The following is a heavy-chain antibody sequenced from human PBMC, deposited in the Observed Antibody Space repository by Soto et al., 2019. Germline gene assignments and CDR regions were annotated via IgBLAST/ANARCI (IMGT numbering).Heavy chain of an antibody. D-gene: IGHD3-22*01. CDR2: ISYDGSNK. CDR1: GFTFSSYG. V-gene: IGHV3-30*18. CDR3: AKGNSMIVVVISFDY. J-gene: IGHJ4*02. Sequence: HPGGSLRLSCAASGFTFSSYGMHWVRQAPGKGLEWVAVISYDGSNKYYADSVKGRFTISRDNSKNTLYLQMNSLRAEDTAVYYCAKGNSMIVVVISFDYWGQGTLVTVSS.